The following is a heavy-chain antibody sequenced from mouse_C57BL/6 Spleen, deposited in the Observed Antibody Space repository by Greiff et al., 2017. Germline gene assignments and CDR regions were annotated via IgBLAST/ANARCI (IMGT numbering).Heavy chain of an antibody. V-gene: IGHV3-6*01. Sequence: EVKLMESGPGLVKPSQSLSLTCSVTGYSITSGYYWNWIRQFPGNKLEWMGYISYDGSNNYNPSLKNRISITRDTSKNQFFLKLNSVTTEDTATYYCARETYSNYGRWGQGTTLTVSS. J-gene: IGHJ2*01. CDR3: ARETYSNYGR. D-gene: IGHD2-5*01. CDR1: GYSITSGYY. CDR2: ISYDGSN.